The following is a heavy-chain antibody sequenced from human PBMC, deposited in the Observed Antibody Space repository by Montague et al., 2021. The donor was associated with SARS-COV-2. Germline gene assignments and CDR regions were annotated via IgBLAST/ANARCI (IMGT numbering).Heavy chain of an antibody. V-gene: IGHV4-34*12. CDR1: GGSFSGYY. J-gene: IGHJ4*02. CDR3: ARTGGLMITFGGVIARPSYFDX. Sequence: SETLSLTCAVYGGSFSGYYWCWIRQPPRKGMERIGEIILSRSTNYNLYLKSRVPISVDTSKNQFSLKLSSVTAADTAVYYCARTGGLMITFGGVIARPSYFDXWGQGTLVTVSS. D-gene: IGHD3-16*02. CDR2: IILSRST.